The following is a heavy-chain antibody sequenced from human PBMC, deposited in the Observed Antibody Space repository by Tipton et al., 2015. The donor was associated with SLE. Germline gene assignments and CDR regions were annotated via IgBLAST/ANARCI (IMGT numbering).Heavy chain of an antibody. CDR2: IKSKTDGGTT. V-gene: IGHV3-15*01. D-gene: IGHD2/OR15-2a*01. Sequence: SLRLSCAASGFTFSNAWMSWVRQAPGRGLEWVGRIKSKTDGGTTDYAAPVKGRFSISRDDSKKTLYLQMNSLKTEDTAVYYCTTDTWCSSTTWGCNYFDYWGQGTLVTVSS. J-gene: IGHJ4*02. CDR3: TTDTWCSSTTWGCNYFDY. CDR1: GFTFSNAW.